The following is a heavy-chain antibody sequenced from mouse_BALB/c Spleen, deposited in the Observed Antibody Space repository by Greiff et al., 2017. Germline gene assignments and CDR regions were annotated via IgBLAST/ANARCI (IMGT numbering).Heavy chain of an antibody. V-gene: IGHV1-9*01. CDR2: ILPGSGST. CDR1: GYTFSSYW. D-gene: IGHD2-14*01. CDR3: ARAGYWNDEGDY. Sequence: VQLQQSGAELMKPGASVKISCKATGYTFSSYWIEWVKQRPGHGLEWIGEILPGSGSTNYNEKFKGKATFTADTSSNTAYMQLSSLTSEDSAVSYSARAGYWNDEGDYWGQGTTLTVSS. J-gene: IGHJ2*01.